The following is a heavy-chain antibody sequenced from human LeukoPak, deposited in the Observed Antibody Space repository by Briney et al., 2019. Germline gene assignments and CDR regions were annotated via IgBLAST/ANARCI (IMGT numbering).Heavy chain of an antibody. V-gene: IGHV4-59*08. D-gene: IGHD3-10*01. J-gene: IGHJ4*02. CDR1: GGSISSYY. CDR2: IYYSGSS. Sequence: PSETLTLTCTVSGGSISSYYWSWIRQPPGKGLEWIGDIYYSGSSNYNPSLKSRVTTSIDTSKNQFSLRLSSVTAADTAVYYCARRESYTFDYWAREPWSPSPQ. CDR3: ARRESYTFDY.